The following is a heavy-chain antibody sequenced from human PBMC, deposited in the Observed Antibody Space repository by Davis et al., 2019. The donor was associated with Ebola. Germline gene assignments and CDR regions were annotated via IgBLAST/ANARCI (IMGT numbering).Heavy chain of an antibody. D-gene: IGHD3-9*01. CDR3: ARDLTGYFSSGMDV. CDR2: ISSSSSTI. J-gene: IGHJ6*02. CDR1: GFTFSSYS. V-gene: IGHV3-48*02. Sequence: GGSLRLSCAASGFTFSSYSMNWVRQAPGKGLEWVSYISSSSSTIYYADSVKGRFTISRDNAKNSLYLQMNSLRDEDTAVYYCARDLTGYFSSGMDVWGQGTTVTVSS.